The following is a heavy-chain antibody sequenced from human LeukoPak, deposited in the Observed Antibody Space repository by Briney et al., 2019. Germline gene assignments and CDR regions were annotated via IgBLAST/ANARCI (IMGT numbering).Heavy chain of an antibody. Sequence: QPGGSLRLSCAVSGVTLSNYGMSWVRQAPGKGLEWVAGISDSGGSTNYADSVKGRFTIPRDNPKNTLYLQMNSLRAEDTAMYFCAKRGVVIRVILVGFHKEAYYFDSWGQGALVTVSS. CDR3: AKRGVVIRVILVGFHKEAYYFDS. CDR1: GVTLSNYG. CDR2: ISDSGGST. D-gene: IGHD3-22*01. V-gene: IGHV3-23*01. J-gene: IGHJ4*02.